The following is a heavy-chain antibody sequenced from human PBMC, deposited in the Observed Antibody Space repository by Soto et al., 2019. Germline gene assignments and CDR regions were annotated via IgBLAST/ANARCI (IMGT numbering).Heavy chain of an antibody. CDR1: GFTFSSYG. Sequence: PGGSLRLSCAASGFTFSSYGMHWVRQAPGKGLEWVAVISYDGSNKYYADSVKGRFTISRDNSKNTLYLQMNSLRAEDTAVYYCAKDYSGSGSYPDYWGQGTLVTVSS. CDR2: ISYDGSNK. V-gene: IGHV3-30*18. J-gene: IGHJ4*02. CDR3: AKDYSGSGSYPDY. D-gene: IGHD3-10*01.